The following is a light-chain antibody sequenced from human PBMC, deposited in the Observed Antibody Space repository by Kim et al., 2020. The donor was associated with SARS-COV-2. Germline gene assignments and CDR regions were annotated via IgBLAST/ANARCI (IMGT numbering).Light chain of an antibody. J-gene: IGKJ1*01. V-gene: IGKV3-15*01. CDR2: GAS. CDR3: QQYNNWPPWT. Sequence: EIVMTQSPATLSVSPGERATLSCRASQSVSSNLAWYQLKPGQAPRLLIYGASTRATGIPARFSGSGSGTEFTLTISSLQSEDFAVYYCQQYNNWPPWTFGQGTKVDIK. CDR1: QSVSSN.